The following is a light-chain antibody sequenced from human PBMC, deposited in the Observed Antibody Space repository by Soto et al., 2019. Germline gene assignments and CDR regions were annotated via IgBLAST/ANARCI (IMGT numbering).Light chain of an antibody. Sequence: DIRMTQSPSSLSASVGDRVAITGLASQSISSSLNWYQWKPGKAPKLLIYAASSLQSGVPSRFSGSGSGTDFTLTISSLQPEDFATYYCHQSYSTSWTFGQGTKVDIK. CDR1: QSISSS. J-gene: IGKJ1*01. CDR3: HQSYSTSWT. V-gene: IGKV1-39*01. CDR2: AAS.